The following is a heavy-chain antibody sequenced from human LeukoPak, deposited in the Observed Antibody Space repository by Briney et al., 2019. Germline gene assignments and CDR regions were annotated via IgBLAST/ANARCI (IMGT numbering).Heavy chain of an antibody. CDR2: IYTSGST. J-gene: IGHJ4*02. CDR1: GGSISSYY. CDR3: ARQSSSWWDFDY. Sequence: SETLSLTSTVSGGSISSYYWSWIPQPAGKGLEWIGRIYTSGSTNYNPSLKSRVTISVDTSKNQFSLKLSSVTAADTAVYYCARQSSSWWDFDYWGQGTLVTVSS. D-gene: IGHD6-13*01. V-gene: IGHV4-4*07.